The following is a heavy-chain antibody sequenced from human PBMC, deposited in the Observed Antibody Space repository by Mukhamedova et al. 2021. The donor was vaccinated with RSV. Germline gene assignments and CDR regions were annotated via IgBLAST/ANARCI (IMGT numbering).Heavy chain of an antibody. V-gene: IGHV1-69*01. CDR2: IIPIFGTA. CDR3: ARESPAGTVDY. J-gene: IGHJ4*02. Sequence: APGQGLEWMGGIIPIFGTANYAQKFQGRVTITADESTSTAYMELSSLRSEDTAAYYCARESPAGTVDYWGQGT. D-gene: IGHD1-7*01.